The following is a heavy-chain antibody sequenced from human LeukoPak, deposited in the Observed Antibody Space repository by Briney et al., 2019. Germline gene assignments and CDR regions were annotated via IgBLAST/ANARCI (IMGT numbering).Heavy chain of an antibody. V-gene: IGHV1-69*13. CDR2: IIPIFGTA. CDR1: GGTFSSYA. J-gene: IGHJ3*02. D-gene: IGHD3-9*01. Sequence: SMKVSCKASGGTFSSYAFSWVRQAPGQGLEWMGGIIPIFGTANYAQKFQGRVTITADESTSTVYMELSSLRSEDTAVYYCARVTILEAFDIWGQGTMVTVSS. CDR3: ARVTILEAFDI.